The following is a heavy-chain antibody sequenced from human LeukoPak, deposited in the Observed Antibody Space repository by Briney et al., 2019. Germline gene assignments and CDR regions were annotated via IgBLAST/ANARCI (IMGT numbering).Heavy chain of an antibody. J-gene: IGHJ6*02. CDR3: ARDRTRPWPRLSGMDV. V-gene: IGHV3-30-3*01. Sequence: GRSLRLSCAASGFTFSSYAMHWVRQAPGKGLEWVAVISYDGSNKYYADSVKGRFTISRDNSKNTLYLQMNSLRAEDTAVYYCARDRTRPWPRLSGMDVWGQGTTVTVSS. CDR1: GFTFSSYA. D-gene: IGHD2-2*01. CDR2: ISYDGSNK.